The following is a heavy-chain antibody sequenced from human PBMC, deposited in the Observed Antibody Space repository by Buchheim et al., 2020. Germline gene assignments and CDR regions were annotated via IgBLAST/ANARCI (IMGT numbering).Heavy chain of an antibody. D-gene: IGHD6-13*01. CDR2: IYQSGTT. CDR3: AKTGAQGYLEY. Sequence: QVQLQESGPGLVKPSGTLSLTCSVSGASISSRNWWTWVRQSPGKGLEWIGEIYQSGTTNSHPSLKSRVPISMDKSKNQFSLKVNSVTAADTAVFYCAKTGAQGYLEYWGQG. V-gene: IGHV4-4*02. CDR1: GASISSRNW. J-gene: IGHJ4*02.